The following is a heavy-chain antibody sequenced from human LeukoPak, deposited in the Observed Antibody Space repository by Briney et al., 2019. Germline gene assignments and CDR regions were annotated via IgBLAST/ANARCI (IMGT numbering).Heavy chain of an antibody. CDR2: IYYSGST. CDR3: ARDGGYSYGPYYYYYYMDV. CDR1: GGSISSYY. Sequence: SETLSLTCTVSGGSISSYYWSWIRQPPGKGLEWIGYIYYSGSTNYNPSLKSRVTISVDTSKNQFSLKLSSVTAADTAVYYCARDGGYSYGPYYYYYYMDVWGKGTTVTISS. J-gene: IGHJ6*03. D-gene: IGHD5-18*01. V-gene: IGHV4-59*12.